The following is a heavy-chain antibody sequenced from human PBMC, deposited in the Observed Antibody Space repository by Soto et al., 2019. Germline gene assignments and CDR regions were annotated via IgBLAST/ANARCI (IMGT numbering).Heavy chain of an antibody. CDR2: IYYSGST. Sequence: SETLSLTCTVSGGSISSGGYYWSWNRQHPGKGMEWIGYIYYSGSTYYNPSLKSRVTISVDTSKNQFSLKLSSVTAADTAVYYCARYQRYCSGGSCYWFDPWGQGTLVTVSS. J-gene: IGHJ5*02. CDR3: ARYQRYCSGGSCYWFDP. V-gene: IGHV4-31*03. D-gene: IGHD2-15*01. CDR1: GGSISSGGYY.